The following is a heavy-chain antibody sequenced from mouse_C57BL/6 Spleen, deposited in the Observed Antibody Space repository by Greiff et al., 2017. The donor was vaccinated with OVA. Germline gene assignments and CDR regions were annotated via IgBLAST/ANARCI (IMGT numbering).Heavy chain of an antibody. CDR1: GYTFTSYW. D-gene: IGHD1-1*01. V-gene: IGHV1-52*01. CDR3: AVGSGFAY. J-gene: IGHJ3*01. Sequence: QVQLQQSGAELVRPGSSVKLSCKTSGYTFTSYWMHWVKQRPIQGLEWIGNIDPSDSETHYTQNFKDKATLTVDKSSSTAYMQLSSLTSEDSAVYYCAVGSGFAYWGQGTLVTVSA. CDR2: IDPSDSET.